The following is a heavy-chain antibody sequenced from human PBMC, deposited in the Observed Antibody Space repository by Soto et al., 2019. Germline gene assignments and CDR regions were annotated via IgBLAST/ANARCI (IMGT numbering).Heavy chain of an antibody. CDR1: GGTFSSYA. V-gene: IGHV1-69*13. D-gene: IGHD2-15*01. CDR3: ARGGYCSGRSCYAKHAFDI. Sequence: SVKVSCKASGGTFSSYAISWVRQAPGQGLEWMGGIIPIFGTANYAQKFQGRVTITADESTSTAYMELSSLRSEDTAVYYCARGGYCSGRSCYAKHAFDIWGQGTTVTVSS. J-gene: IGHJ3*02. CDR2: IIPIFGTA.